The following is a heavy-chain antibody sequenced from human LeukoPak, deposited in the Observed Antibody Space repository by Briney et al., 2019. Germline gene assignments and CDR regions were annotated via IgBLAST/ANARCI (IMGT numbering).Heavy chain of an antibody. V-gene: IGHV3-33*06. Sequence: GGSLRLSCAASGFTFSSYGMHWVRQAPGKGLEWVAVIWYDGSNKYYADSVKGRFTISRDNSKNTLYLQMNSLRAEDTAVYYCAKERPSGNCSSGSCLLYWFDPWGQGTLVTVSS. CDR2: IWYDGSNK. CDR1: GFTFSSYG. CDR3: AKERPSGNCSSGSCLLYWFDP. D-gene: IGHD2-15*01. J-gene: IGHJ5*02.